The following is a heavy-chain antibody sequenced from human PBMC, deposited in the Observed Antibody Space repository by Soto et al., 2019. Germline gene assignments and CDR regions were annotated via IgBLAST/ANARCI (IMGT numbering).Heavy chain of an antibody. Sequence: ASVKVSCKASGYTFTSYYMHWVQQSPGQGLEWMGIINPSGGSTSYAQKFQGRVTMTRDTSTSTVYMELSSLRSEDTAVYYCAREVVRVAGTRWFDPWGQGSLVTVSS. CDR1: GYTFTSYY. CDR2: INPSGGST. D-gene: IGHD6-19*01. CDR3: AREVVRVAGTRWFDP. V-gene: IGHV1-46*01. J-gene: IGHJ5*02.